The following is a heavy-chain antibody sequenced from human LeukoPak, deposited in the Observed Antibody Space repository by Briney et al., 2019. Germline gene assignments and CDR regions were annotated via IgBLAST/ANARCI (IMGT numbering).Heavy chain of an antibody. CDR1: GGSISSYY. Sequence: SETLSLTCTVSGGSISSYYWSWIRQPPGKGLEWIGYIYYSGSTNYNPSLKSRVTISVDTSKNQFSLKLSSVTAADTAVYYCARSPPGARGVIWGQGTLVTVSS. V-gene: IGHV4-59*01. CDR2: IYYSGST. CDR3: ARSPPGARGVI. J-gene: IGHJ4*02. D-gene: IGHD3-10*01.